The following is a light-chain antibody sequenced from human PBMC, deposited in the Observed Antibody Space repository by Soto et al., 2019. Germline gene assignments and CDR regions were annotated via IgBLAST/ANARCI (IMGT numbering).Light chain of an antibody. CDR1: QTISSW. Sequence: DIQMTQSPSTLSGSVGDRVTITCRASQTISSWLAWYQQKPGKAPKLLIYKASTLKSGVPSRFSGSGSGTEFTLTLSSLQPDDFATYYCQQYENYWTFGQGTKVDIK. CDR2: KAS. V-gene: IGKV1-5*03. J-gene: IGKJ1*01. CDR3: QQYENYWT.